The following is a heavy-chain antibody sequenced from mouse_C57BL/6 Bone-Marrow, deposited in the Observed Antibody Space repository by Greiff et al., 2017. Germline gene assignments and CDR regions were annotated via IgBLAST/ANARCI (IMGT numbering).Heavy chain of an antibody. Sequence: VQLQQSGAELVRPGASVKLSCTASGFNIKDDYMHWVKQRPEQGLEWIGWIDPENGDTEYASKFQGKATITADPSSNTAYLQLSSLTSEDTAVYYGTTGGGLRRGYYYAMDYWGQGTSVTVSS. J-gene: IGHJ4*01. CDR3: TTGGGLRRGYYYAMDY. CDR1: GFNIKDDY. V-gene: IGHV14-4*01. CDR2: IDPENGDT. D-gene: IGHD2-2*01.